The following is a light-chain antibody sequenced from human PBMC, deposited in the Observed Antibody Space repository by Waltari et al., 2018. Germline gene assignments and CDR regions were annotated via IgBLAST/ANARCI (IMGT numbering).Light chain of an antibody. CDR1: QSISKY. CDR3: QNHERLPAT. CDR2: AAS. Sequence: VLTQSPGTLSLSPGETANLSCRASQSISKYLVWYQQRPGHAPRLLIYAASTRATGVPDRFSGSGYGTDFTLTISRLEPEDFAVYYCQNHERLPATFGQGTKVEIK. V-gene: IGKV3-20*01. J-gene: IGKJ1*01.